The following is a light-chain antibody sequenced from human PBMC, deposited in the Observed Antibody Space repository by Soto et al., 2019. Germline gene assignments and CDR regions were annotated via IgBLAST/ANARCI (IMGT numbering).Light chain of an antibody. CDR1: QSISSW. Sequence: DIQMTQSPSTLSASVGDRVTITCRASQSISSWLAWYQQKPGKAPKLLIYKASSLESGVPSRFRVSGSGSECTRTISSLQPDDFATYSCQQYKSYPLTCGGGTKVEIK. CDR2: KAS. V-gene: IGKV1-5*03. J-gene: IGKJ4*01. CDR3: QQYKSYPLT.